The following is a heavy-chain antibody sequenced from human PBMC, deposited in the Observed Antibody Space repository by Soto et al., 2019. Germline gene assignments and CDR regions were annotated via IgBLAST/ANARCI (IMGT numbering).Heavy chain of an antibody. J-gene: IGHJ3*02. Sequence: QLQLVQSGAEVKKPGASVKVSCKASGGTISSYAISWVRQAPGQGLEWMGGIIPIFGTANYAQKFQGRVTITTDKSTRTAYMELGSLRSEATAVYYCATVTRVVITNYDAFAIWCQGTMVTVSS. D-gene: IGHD3-22*01. V-gene: IGHV1-69*06. CDR3: ATVTRVVITNYDAFAI. CDR2: IIPIFGTA. CDR1: GGTISSYA.